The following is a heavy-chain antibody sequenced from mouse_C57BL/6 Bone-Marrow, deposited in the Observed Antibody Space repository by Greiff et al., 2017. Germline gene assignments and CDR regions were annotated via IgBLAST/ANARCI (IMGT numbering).Heavy chain of an antibody. CDR1: GFNIKDDY. V-gene: IGHV14-4*01. J-gene: IGHJ2*01. CDR2: IDPEIGDT. D-gene: IGHD2-3*01. CDR3: SSFDGNYFDF. Sequence: VQLKESGAELVRPGASVKLSCTASGFNIKDDYIHWVKQRPEQGLEWIGWIDPEIGDTEYASKFQGKATLTSDTSSNTAYLQLSSLTSEDTAVCYCSSFDGNYFDFWGQGTPLSVAS.